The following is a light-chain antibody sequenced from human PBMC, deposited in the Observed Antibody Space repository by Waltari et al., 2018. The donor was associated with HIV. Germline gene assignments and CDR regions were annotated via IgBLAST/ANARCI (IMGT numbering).Light chain of an antibody. CDR2: GDS. V-gene: IGLV1-40*01. J-gene: IGLJ3*02. CDR1: NSILWARYD. CDR3: QSYDNNLSGLWV. Sequence: SVLTQPPSVPGAPGQWVTISCTGHNSILWARYDVPWYPQFPGSAPELSVYGDSNRPSGVPDRFSGSKSGVSASLDISGLQTEDEADYYCQSYDNNLSGLWVFGGGTKLTVL.